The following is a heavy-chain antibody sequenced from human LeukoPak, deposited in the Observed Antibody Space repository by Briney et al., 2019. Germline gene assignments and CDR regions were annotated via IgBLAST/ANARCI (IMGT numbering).Heavy chain of an antibody. CDR2: ISSTGGST. D-gene: IGHD4-17*01. Sequence: GGSLRLSCAASGFTFSIYSMYWVRQAPGKGLESVSVISSTGGSTYYADSVKGRFTISRDNSKNTLYLQMGSLRAEDMAVYYCARGPYYGDGYGYWGQGTLVTVSS. CDR1: GFTFSIYS. V-gene: IGHV3-64*02. CDR3: ARGPYYGDGYGY. J-gene: IGHJ4*02.